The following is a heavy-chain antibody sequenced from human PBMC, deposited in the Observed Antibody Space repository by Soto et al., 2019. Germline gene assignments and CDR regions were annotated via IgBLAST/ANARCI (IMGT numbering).Heavy chain of an antibody. CDR2: ISYDGSNK. D-gene: IGHD2-2*01. CDR3: ARWYQLLGDYYYGMDV. V-gene: IGHV3-30*03. J-gene: IGHJ6*02. Sequence: QVQLVESGGGVVQPGRSLRLSCAASGFTFSSYGMHWVRQAPGKGLEWVAVISYDGSNKYYADSVKGRFTISRDNSKNTLYLQMNSLGAEDTAVYYCARWYQLLGDYYYGMDVWGQGTTVTVSS. CDR1: GFTFSSYG.